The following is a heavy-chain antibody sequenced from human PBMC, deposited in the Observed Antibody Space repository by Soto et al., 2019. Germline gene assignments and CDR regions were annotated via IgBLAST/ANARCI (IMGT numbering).Heavy chain of an antibody. CDR1: VFTFSSYA. J-gene: IGHJ5*02. Sequence: WWSLRLSCSASVFTFSSYAMSWLRQAPGKGLEWVSAISGSGGSTYYADSVKGRFTISRDNSKNTLYLQMNSLSAEDTAVYYCAKVGGLIAAAGTSWFDPWGQGTLVTVSS. D-gene: IGHD6-13*01. CDR2: ISGSGGST. V-gene: IGHV3-23*01. CDR3: AKVGGLIAAAGTSWFDP.